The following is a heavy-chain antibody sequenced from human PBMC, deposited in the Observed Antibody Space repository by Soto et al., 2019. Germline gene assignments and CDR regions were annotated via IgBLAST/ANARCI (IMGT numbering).Heavy chain of an antibody. CDR2: IGTAGDT. Sequence: EVQLVESGGGLVQPGGSLRLSCAASGFTFSSYDMHWVRQATGKGLEWVSAIGTAGDTYYPGSVKGRFTISRENAKNSLYLQMNSLRAGDTAVYYCARGYSSSWGWYFDLWGRGTLVTVSS. CDR3: ARGYSSSWGWYFDL. D-gene: IGHD6-13*01. CDR1: GFTFSSYD. J-gene: IGHJ2*01. V-gene: IGHV3-13*04.